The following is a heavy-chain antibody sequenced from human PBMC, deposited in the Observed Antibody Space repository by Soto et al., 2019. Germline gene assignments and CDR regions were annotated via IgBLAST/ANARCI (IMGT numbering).Heavy chain of an antibody. D-gene: IGHD6-19*01. Sequence: EVQLVESGGGLVQPGGSLSLSCAASGFTFSTFSMNWVRQAPGRGLEWISYISAGGRPISYADYVKGRFTISRDNAKNSLYLQMDSLRVEDTAVYYCARDLGWAFDCWGQGTLVTVSS. J-gene: IGHJ4*02. CDR3: ARDLGWAFDC. CDR1: GFTFSTFS. V-gene: IGHV3-48*01. CDR2: ISAGGRPI.